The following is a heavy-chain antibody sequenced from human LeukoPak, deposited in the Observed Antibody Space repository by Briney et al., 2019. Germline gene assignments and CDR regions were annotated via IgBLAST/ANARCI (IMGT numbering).Heavy chain of an antibody. Sequence: GGSLRLSCEVSGFTFRNYWMTWVRQAPGRGLEWVANIKPDGSEKNYVDSVKGRFIISRDDAKNSLFLQMNSLRPEDTAVYFCARNDVAAAGDYWGQGTLVTVSS. J-gene: IGHJ4*02. CDR3: ARNDVAAAGDY. D-gene: IGHD6-13*01. V-gene: IGHV3-7*01. CDR2: IKPDGSEK. CDR1: GFTFRNYW.